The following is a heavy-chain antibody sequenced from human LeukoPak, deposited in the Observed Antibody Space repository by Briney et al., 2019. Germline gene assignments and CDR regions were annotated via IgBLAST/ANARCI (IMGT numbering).Heavy chain of an antibody. D-gene: IGHD6-19*01. CDR3: ARDLRRSVVAGTYYYYYGMDV. CDR2: IYTSGST. J-gene: IGHJ6*02. V-gene: IGHV4-4*07. CDR1: GGSISSYY. Sequence: SETLSLTCTVTGGSISSYYWSWIRQPAGKGLEWIGRIYTSGSTNYNPSLKSRVTMSVDTSKNQFSLKLSSVTAADTAVYYCARDLRRSVVAGTYYYYYGMDVWGQGTTVTVSS.